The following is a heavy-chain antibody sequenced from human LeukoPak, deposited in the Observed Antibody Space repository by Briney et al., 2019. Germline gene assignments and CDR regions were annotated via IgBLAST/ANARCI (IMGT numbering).Heavy chain of an antibody. CDR1: GGSISSYY. D-gene: IGHD5-18*01. Sequence: SETLSLTCTVSGGSISSYYWSWIRQPAGKGLEWIGRIYISGSTNYNPSLKSRVTMSVDTSKNQFSLKLSSVTAADTAVYYCASGGYSYGDHYLDYWGQGTLVTVSS. J-gene: IGHJ4*02. CDR3: ASGGYSYGDHYLDY. V-gene: IGHV4-4*07. CDR2: IYISGST.